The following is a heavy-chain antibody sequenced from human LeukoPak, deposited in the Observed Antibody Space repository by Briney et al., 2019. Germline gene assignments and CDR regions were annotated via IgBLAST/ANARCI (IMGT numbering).Heavy chain of an antibody. CDR3: ARLGYCSGGSCYSPPDY. D-gene: IGHD2-15*01. Sequence: ASVKVSCKASGYTFTSYDINWVRQATGQGLEWMGWMNPNSGNTGYAQKFQGRVTMTRNTSISTAYMELSSLRSEDTAVYYCARLGYCSGGSCYSPPDYWGQGTLVTVSS. CDR2: MNPNSGNT. J-gene: IGHJ4*02. V-gene: IGHV1-8*01. CDR1: GYTFTSYD.